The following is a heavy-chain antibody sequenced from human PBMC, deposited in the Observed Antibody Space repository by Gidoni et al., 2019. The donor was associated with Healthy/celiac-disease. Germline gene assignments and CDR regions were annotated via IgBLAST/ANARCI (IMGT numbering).Heavy chain of an antibody. V-gene: IGHV3-9*01. Sequence: EVQLVESGGGLVQPGRSLRLSCAASGFTFDDYAMHWVRQAPGKGLEWVSGISWNSGSIGYADSVKGRFTISRDNAKNSLYLQMNSLRAEDTALYYCAKDSAYCGGDCSNQDYYGMDVWGQGTTVTVSS. J-gene: IGHJ6*02. D-gene: IGHD2-21*01. CDR3: AKDSAYCGGDCSNQDYYGMDV. CDR1: GFTFDDYA. CDR2: ISWNSGSI.